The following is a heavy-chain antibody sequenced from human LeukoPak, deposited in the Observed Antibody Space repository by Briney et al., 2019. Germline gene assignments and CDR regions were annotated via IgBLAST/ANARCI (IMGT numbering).Heavy chain of an antibody. CDR2: ISSSSSYI. Sequence: NPGGSLRLSCAASGFTFSSYSMNWVRQAPGKGLEWVSSISSSSSYIYYADSVKGRFTISRDNAKNSLYLQMNSLRAEDTAVYYCARDNRLRFLEWFQYNWFDPWGQGTLVTVSS. J-gene: IGHJ5*02. V-gene: IGHV3-21*01. CDR3: ARDNRLRFLEWFQYNWFDP. CDR1: GFTFSSYS. D-gene: IGHD3-3*01.